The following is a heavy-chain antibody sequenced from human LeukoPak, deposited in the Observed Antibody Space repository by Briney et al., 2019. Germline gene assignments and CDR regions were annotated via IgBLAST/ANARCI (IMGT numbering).Heavy chain of an antibody. Sequence: SETLSLTCAVYGGSFSGYYWSWIRQPPGKGLEWIGEINHSGSTNYNPSLKSRVTISVDTSKNQFSLKLSSVTAADTAVYYCARRYCSGGNCYRGVWFDPWGQGTLVTVSS. J-gene: IGHJ5*02. CDR3: ARRYCSGGNCYRGVWFDP. CDR1: GGSFSGYY. D-gene: IGHD2-15*01. CDR2: INHSGST. V-gene: IGHV4-34*01.